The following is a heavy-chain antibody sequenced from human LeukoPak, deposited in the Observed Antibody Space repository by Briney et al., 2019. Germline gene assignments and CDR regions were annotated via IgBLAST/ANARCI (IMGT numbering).Heavy chain of an antibody. Sequence: PSQTLSLTCTVSGDSISSGGYYWSWIRQPPGKCLERIGYIYHSGSTYYNPSLKSRVTISVDRSKNQSSLKLSSVTAADTAVYYCAREGLDFWSGYYASFDYWGQGTLVTVSS. CDR2: IYHSGST. CDR1: GDSISSGGYY. D-gene: IGHD3-3*01. V-gene: IGHV4-30-2*01. J-gene: IGHJ4*02. CDR3: AREGLDFWSGYYASFDY.